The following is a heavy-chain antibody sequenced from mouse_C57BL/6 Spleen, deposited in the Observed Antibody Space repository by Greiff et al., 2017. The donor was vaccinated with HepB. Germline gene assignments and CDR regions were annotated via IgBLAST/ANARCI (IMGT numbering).Heavy chain of an antibody. CDR1: GYTFTSYW. CDR3: ARGYYGRNYFDY. CDR2: IDPSDSDT. Sequence: VQLQQPGAELVRPGSSVKLSCKASGYTFTSYWMHWVKQRPIEGLEWIGNIDPSDSDTHYNQKFKDKATLTVDKSSSTAYMQLSSLTSEDSAVYYCARGYYGRNYFDYWGQGTTLTVSS. V-gene: IGHV1-52*01. D-gene: IGHD1-1*01. J-gene: IGHJ2*01.